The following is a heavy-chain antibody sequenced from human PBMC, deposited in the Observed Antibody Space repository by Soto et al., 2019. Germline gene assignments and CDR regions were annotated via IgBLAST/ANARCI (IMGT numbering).Heavy chain of an antibody. V-gene: IGHV3-23*01. CDR2: IIGSGALI. J-gene: IGHJ3*01. Sequence: EVQVLESGGGLVQPGGSLRLSCAASGFTFSRNAMSWVRQAPGKRLEWVSGIIGSGALIYYADSVKGRFTISRDNSNNTLYLQMNTLRAEDTAVYYCAKNRDYDYDAFDVWGPGTVVTVSS. CDR3: AKNRDYDYDAFDV. CDR1: GFTFSRNA. D-gene: IGHD3-16*01.